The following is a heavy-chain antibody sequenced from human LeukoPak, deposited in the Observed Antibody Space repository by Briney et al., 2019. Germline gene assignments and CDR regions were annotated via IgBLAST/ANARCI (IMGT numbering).Heavy chain of an antibody. V-gene: IGHV3-48*03. Sequence: GGSLRLSCAASGFTFSSYEMNWVRQAPGKGLEWVSYISSSGSTIYYADSVKGRFTISRDNAKNSLYLQMNSLRAEDTAVYYCARTVRIAVAGIDYWGQGTLVTVSS. CDR1: GFTFSSYE. J-gene: IGHJ4*02. CDR3: ARTVRIAVAGIDY. D-gene: IGHD6-19*01. CDR2: ISSSGSTI.